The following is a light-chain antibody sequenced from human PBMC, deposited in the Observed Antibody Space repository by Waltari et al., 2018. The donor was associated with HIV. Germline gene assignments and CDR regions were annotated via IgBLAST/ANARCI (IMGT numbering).Light chain of an antibody. CDR2: AAS. CDR3: QQLDDYPGT. Sequence: DIEFTQSPSLLSAAPGHIVTITCRASQDIRNYLACDQQKLGEAPKLLLDAASSLQRGVPARFSGGGSGTQFTRTINSLQPEDFATYDCQQLDDYPGTFGQETQVEI. J-gene: IGKJ1*01. CDR1: QDIRNY. V-gene: IGKV1-9*01.